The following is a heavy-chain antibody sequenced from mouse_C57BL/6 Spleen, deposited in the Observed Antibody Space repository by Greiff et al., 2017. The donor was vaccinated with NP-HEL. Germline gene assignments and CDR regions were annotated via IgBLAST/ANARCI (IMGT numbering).Heavy chain of an antibody. D-gene: IGHD2-2*01. CDR1: GFTFTDYY. CDR3: ARWLQPFYWYFDV. J-gene: IGHJ1*03. V-gene: IGHV7-3*01. CDR2: IRHKANGYTT. Sequence: EVQVVESGGGLVQPGGSLSLSCAASGFTFTDYYMSWVRQPPGKALEWLGFIRHKANGYTTEYSASVKGRFTIARDNSQSILYLQMNALRAEDSATYYCARWLQPFYWYFDVWGTGTTVTVSS.